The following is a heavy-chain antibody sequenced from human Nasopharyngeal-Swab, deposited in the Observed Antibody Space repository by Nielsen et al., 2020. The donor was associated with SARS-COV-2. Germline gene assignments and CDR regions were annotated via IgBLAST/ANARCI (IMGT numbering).Heavy chain of an antibody. CDR2: IYYSGST. V-gene: IGHV4-31*02. J-gene: IGHJ4*02. CDR3: ARGGAARPGFDY. Sequence: WNRQPPGKGLEWIGYIYYSGSTYYNPSLKSRVTISVDTSKNQFSLKLSSVTAADTAVYYCARGGAARPGFDYWGQGTLVTVSP. D-gene: IGHD6-6*01.